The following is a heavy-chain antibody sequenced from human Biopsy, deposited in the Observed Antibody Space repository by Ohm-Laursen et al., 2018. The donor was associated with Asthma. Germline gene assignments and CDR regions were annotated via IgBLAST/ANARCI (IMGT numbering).Heavy chain of an antibody. V-gene: IGHV1-69*13. CDR1: GGTFNTYV. CDR2: INSVFGTT. Sequence: VKISCKSLGGTFNTYVIGWARQAPGQGLEWMGGINSVFGTTTYPQKFQDRVTITADDSTSTVYMGLSSLRSEDTAVYYCARKAGSCISRTCYSLDFWGQGTLVTVSS. J-gene: IGHJ4*02. D-gene: IGHD2-2*01. CDR3: ARKAGSCISRTCYSLDF.